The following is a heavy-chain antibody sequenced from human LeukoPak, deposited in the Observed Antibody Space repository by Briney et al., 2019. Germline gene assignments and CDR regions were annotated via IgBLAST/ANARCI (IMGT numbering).Heavy chain of an antibody. CDR1: GFTFSSYG. V-gene: IGHV3-33*01. D-gene: IGHD3-9*01. CDR3: ARESGDILTGYSAPGY. J-gene: IGHJ4*02. Sequence: PGGSLRLSCAASGFTFSSYGMHWVRQAPGKGLEWVAVIWYDGSNNYYADSVKGRFTISRDNSKNTLYLQMNSLGAEDTAVYYCARESGDILTGYSAPGYWGQGTLVTVSS. CDR2: IWYDGSNN.